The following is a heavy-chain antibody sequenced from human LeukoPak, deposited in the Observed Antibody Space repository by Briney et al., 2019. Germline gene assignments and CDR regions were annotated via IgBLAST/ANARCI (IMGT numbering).Heavy chain of an antibody. Sequence: GASVKVSCKASGYTFTSYAMNWVRQAPGQGLEWMGWINTNTEHPTHAQGFTGRFVFSLDTSVSTAYLQISSLKAEDTAVYYCARALNLAAAGTLDTWGQGTLVTVSS. CDR3: ARALNLAAAGTLDT. V-gene: IGHV7-4-1*02. J-gene: IGHJ5*02. D-gene: IGHD6-13*01. CDR1: GYTFTSYA. CDR2: INTNTEHP.